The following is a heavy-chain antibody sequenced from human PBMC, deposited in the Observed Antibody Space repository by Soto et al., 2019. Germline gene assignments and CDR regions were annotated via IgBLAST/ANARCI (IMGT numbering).Heavy chain of an antibody. J-gene: IGHJ6*02. CDR1: GGSISSYY. CDR3: AGADSNYYYYGMDV. V-gene: IGHV4-59*01. CDR2: IYYSGST. Sequence: SETLSLTCTVSGGSISSYYWSWIRQPPGKGLEWIGYIYYSGSTNYNPSLKSRVTISVDTSKNQFSLKLSSVTAADTAVYYCAGADSNYYYYGMDVWGQGTTVTVSS.